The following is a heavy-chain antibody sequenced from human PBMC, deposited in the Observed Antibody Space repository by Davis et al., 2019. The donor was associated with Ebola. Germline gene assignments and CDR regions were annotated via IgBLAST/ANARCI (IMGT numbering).Heavy chain of an antibody. J-gene: IGHJ6*04. Sequence: GGSLTLSCAASGSTFSTYYITWVSPAPGKGLEWVVTIPHVGSEKYYVDSVKGRLTSSRDNAKNSLYLQMNSLRVEDTAVYYCARDWAGLDVWGKGTTVTVSS. CDR2: IPHVGSEK. D-gene: IGHD3-16*01. V-gene: IGHV3-7*01. CDR1: GSTFSTYY. CDR3: ARDWAGLDV.